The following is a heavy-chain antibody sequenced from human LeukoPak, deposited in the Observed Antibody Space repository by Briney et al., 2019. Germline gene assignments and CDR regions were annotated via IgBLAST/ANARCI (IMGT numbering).Heavy chain of an antibody. CDR2: IYYSGST. V-gene: IGHV4-39*01. D-gene: IGHD6-19*01. CDR1: GGSISSSSYY. J-gene: IGHJ4*02. CDR3: ASENSSGWYGDY. Sequence: SETLSLTCTVSGGSISSSSYYWGWIRQPPGKGLEWIGSIYYSGSTYFNPSLKSRVTISVDTSKNQFSLKLSSVTAADTAVYYCASENSSGWYGDYWGQGTLVTASS.